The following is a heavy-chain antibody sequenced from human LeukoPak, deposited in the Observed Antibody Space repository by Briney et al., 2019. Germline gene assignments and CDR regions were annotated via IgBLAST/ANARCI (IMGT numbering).Heavy chain of an antibody. CDR1: GFTVSSNF. CDR2: IYTGGST. V-gene: IGHV3-53*01. CDR3: ARSPAAGSAAAFDY. Sequence: GGSLILSCAASGFTVSSNFMNWVRQAPGKGLEWVSVIYTGGSTYYADSVKGRFTLSRDNSKNTLYLQMNSLRAEDTAVYYCARSPAAGSAAAFDYWGQGTLVTVSS. D-gene: IGHD6-13*01. J-gene: IGHJ4*02.